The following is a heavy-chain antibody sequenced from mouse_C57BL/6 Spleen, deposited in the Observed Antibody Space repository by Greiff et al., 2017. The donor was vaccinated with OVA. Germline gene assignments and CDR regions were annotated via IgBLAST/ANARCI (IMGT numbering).Heavy chain of an antibody. CDR1: GYTFTTYP. D-gene: IGHD2-3*01. CDR3: ARRNIYDGYYGYFDV. Sequence: QVQLQQSGAELVKPGASVKMSCKASGYTFTTYPIEWMKQNHGKSLEWIGNFHPYNDDTKYNEKFKGKATLTVEKSSSTVYLELSRLSSDDSAVYYGARRNIYDGYYGYFDVWGTGTTVTVSS. J-gene: IGHJ1*03. V-gene: IGHV1-47*01. CDR2: FHPYNDDT.